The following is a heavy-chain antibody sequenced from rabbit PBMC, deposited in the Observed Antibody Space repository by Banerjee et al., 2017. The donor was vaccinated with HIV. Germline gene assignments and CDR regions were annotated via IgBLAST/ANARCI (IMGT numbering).Heavy chain of an antibody. V-gene: IGHV1S40*01. D-gene: IGHD4-1*01. CDR1: GIDFSSSYY. J-gene: IGHJ3*01. Sequence: QSLEESGGDLVKPGASLTLTCTASGIDFSSSYYMSWVRQAPGKGLEWIACIGGGSGIGTYYASWAKGRFTISKTSSTSVTLQMTSLTAADTATYFCARRHDYSGWGAIDLWGQGTLVTVS. CDR3: ARRHDYSGWGAIDL. CDR2: IGGGSGIGT.